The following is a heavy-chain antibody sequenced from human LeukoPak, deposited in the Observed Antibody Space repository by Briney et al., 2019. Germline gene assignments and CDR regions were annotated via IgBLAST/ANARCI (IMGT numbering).Heavy chain of an antibody. CDR2: IWYDGSNK. V-gene: IGHV3-33*01. Sequence: GGSLRLSCAASGFTFSSYGMHWVRQAPGKGLEWVAVIWYDGSNKYYADSVKGRFTISRDNSKNTLYLQMNSLRAEDTAVYYCSLHHYDSGGPDYWGQGTLVTVSS. CDR3: SLHHYDSGGPDY. CDR1: GFTFSSYG. D-gene: IGHD3-22*01. J-gene: IGHJ4*02.